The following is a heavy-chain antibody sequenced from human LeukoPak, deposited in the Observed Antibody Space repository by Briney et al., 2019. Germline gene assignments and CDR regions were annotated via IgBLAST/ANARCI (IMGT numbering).Heavy chain of an antibody. Sequence: AQTLTLTCTVSGGSISNGGYYWSWIRQHPGKGLEWIGYIYDSGTTYYNPALQSRVTISVDTSDNQFSLKLRSLTAADTAVYYCARGGDRRGFDYWGQGTLLTLSS. D-gene: IGHD1-14*01. V-gene: IGHV4-31*03. CDR2: IYDSGTT. CDR1: GGSISNGGYY. J-gene: IGHJ4*02. CDR3: ARGGDRRGFDY.